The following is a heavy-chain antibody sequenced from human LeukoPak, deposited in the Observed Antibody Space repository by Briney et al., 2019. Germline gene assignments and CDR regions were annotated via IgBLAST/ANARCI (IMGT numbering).Heavy chain of an antibody. D-gene: IGHD5-18*01. V-gene: IGHV1-18*01. Sequence: ASVKVSCKTSGYTFTSYGVSWVRQAPGQRLEWMGWISTYNYNTYFAQKFRGRVTLTKDTSTSTVYMELRNLRSEDSAIYYCARQVDTTMALPYYWGQGTLVTVS. J-gene: IGHJ4*02. CDR3: ARQVDTTMALPYY. CDR2: ISTYNYNT. CDR1: GYTFTSYG.